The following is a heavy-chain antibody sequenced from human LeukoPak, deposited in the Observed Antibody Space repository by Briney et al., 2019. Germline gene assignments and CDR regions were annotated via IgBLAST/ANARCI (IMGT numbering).Heavy chain of an antibody. CDR3: ARAYSILPYDAFDI. Sequence: PSETLSLTCTVSGGSISSGSYYWSWIRQPAGKGLEWIGRIYPSGSTNYNPSLKSRVTISVDTSKNQFSLKLSSVTAADTAVYYCARAYSILPYDAFDIWGQGTMVTVSS. J-gene: IGHJ3*02. V-gene: IGHV4-61*02. CDR1: GGSISSGSYY. CDR2: IYPSGST. D-gene: IGHD6-13*01.